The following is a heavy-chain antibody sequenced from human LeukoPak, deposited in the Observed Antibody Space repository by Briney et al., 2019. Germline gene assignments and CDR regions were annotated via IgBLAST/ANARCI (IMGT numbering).Heavy chain of an antibody. Sequence: PGGSLRLSCAASGFTFSGYAMSWVRQAPGKGLEWVSGIGTAGDTYYAGSVKGRFTISRENAKNSLYLQMNSLRAADTAVYYCAGGSSLGFEPWGQGTLVTVSS. J-gene: IGHJ5*02. CDR1: GFTFSGYA. V-gene: IGHV3-13*01. CDR2: IGTAGDT. CDR3: AGGSSLGFEP.